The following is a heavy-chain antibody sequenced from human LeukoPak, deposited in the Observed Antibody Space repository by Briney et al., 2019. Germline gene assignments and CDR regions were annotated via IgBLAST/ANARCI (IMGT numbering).Heavy chain of an antibody. CDR2: IHYKQST. V-gene: IGHV4-39*01. CDR1: GGSISSSSYY. D-gene: IGHD3-3*01. J-gene: IGHJ6*02. Sequence: PSESLSLTCTVSGGSISSSSYYWGWIRQPPGKGLEWIGRIHYKQSTYYNPSLKSRVTISVDTSKNQFSLKLSSVTAADTAVYYCARLGFWSGYYGYYYYLGMDVWGQGTTDTLPS. CDR3: ARLGFWSGYYGYYYYLGMDV.